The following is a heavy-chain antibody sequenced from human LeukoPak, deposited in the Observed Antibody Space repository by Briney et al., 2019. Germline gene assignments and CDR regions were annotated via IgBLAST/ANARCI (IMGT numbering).Heavy chain of an antibody. CDR1: GFTFSSYS. CDR2: FSVSDKTT. D-gene: IGHD6-13*01. Sequence: GGSLRLSCAASGFTFSSYSMSWVRQAPGKGLEWVSGFSVSDKTTYYADSVKGRFTISRDNAKNSLYLQMDSLRAEDTAVYYCARDRSNIAASDGWFDPWGQGTLVTVSS. V-gene: IGHV3-23*01. J-gene: IGHJ5*02. CDR3: ARDRSNIAASDGWFDP.